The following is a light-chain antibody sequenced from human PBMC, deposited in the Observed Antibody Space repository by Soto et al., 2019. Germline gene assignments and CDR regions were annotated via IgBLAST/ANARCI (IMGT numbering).Light chain of an antibody. V-gene: IGLV2-14*01. CDR1: SSDIGAYNY. CDR3: FSFTTDWTHV. Sequence: QSVLTQPASVSGSPGQSITISCTGSSSDIGAYNYVSWFQQYPSKAPKLIISEVSNRPSGVSNRFSGSKSGTAASLTISGLHTEEEADYFCFSFTTDWTHVFGTGTKVTVL. J-gene: IGLJ1*01. CDR2: EVS.